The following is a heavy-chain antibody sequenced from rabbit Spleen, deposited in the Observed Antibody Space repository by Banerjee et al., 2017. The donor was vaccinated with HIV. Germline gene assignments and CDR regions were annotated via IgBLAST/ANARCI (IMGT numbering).Heavy chain of an antibody. D-gene: IGHD8-1*01. CDR3: ARDGAGSSYFNL. Sequence: EESGGDLVKPGASLTLTCTASGFSFSSNYWICWVRQAPGKGPEWIACIYNGDGTTYYASWVNGRFTISRSTSLNTVTLQLNSLTAADTAIYFCARDGAGSSYFNLWGPGTLVTVS. CDR2: IYNGDGTT. J-gene: IGHJ4*01. V-gene: IGHV1S47*01. CDR1: GFSFSSNYW.